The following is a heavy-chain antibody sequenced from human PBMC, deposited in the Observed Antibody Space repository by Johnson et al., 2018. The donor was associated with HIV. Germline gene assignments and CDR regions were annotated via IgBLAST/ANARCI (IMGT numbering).Heavy chain of an antibody. J-gene: IGHJ3*02. CDR1: GFTFSDYY. D-gene: IGHD3-22*01. Sequence: QVQLVESGGGLVKPGGSLRLSCAASGFTFSDYYMSWIRQAPGKGLEWVSYISSSGSNIYYADSVKGRFTISRDNAKNSLYLQMNSLSAEDTAVYYCATPPNHYYDSSGYAFDIWGQGTMVTVSS. CDR3: ATPPNHYYDSSGYAFDI. V-gene: IGHV3-11*04. CDR2: ISSSGSNI.